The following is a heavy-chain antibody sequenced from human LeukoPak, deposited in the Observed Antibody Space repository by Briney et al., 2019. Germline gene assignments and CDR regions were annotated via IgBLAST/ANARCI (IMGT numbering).Heavy chain of an antibody. J-gene: IGHJ3*02. Sequence: PGGSLRLSCAASGFTFSSYWMSWARQAPGKGLEWVANIKQDGSEKYYVDSVKGRFTISRDNAKNSLYLQMNSLRAEDTAVYYCARDRYYDILTGYYNGAFDIWGQGTMVTVSS. CDR1: GFTFSSYW. CDR2: IKQDGSEK. V-gene: IGHV3-7*01. D-gene: IGHD3-9*01. CDR3: ARDRYYDILTGYYNGAFDI.